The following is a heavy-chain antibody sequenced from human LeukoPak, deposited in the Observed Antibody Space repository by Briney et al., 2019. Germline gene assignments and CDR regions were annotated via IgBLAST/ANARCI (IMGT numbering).Heavy chain of an antibody. Sequence: PGGSLRLACAASGLSLRNEAMSSVRQAPGKGLVWVSRINSDGSVSNYADSVKGRFTISRDNAKNTLYLQMNGLRAEDTAMYYCATQPGSDYWGQGTLVTVSS. CDR3: ATQPGSDY. CDR1: GLSLRNEA. V-gene: IGHV3-74*01. J-gene: IGHJ4*02. CDR2: INSDGSVS. D-gene: IGHD3-10*01.